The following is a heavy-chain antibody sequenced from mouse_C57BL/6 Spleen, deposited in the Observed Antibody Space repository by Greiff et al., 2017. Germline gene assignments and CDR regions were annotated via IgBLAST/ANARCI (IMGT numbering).Heavy chain of an antibody. CDR1: GFTFSDYY. Sequence: EVKLMESEGGLVQPGSSMKLSCTASGFTFSDYYMAWVRQVPEKGLEWVANINYDGSSTYYLDSLKSRFIISRDNAKNILYLQMSSLKSEDTATYYCARAYDYDDYFDYWGQGTTLTVSS. CDR2: INYDGSST. CDR3: ARAYDYDDYFDY. V-gene: IGHV5-16*01. D-gene: IGHD2-4*01. J-gene: IGHJ2*01.